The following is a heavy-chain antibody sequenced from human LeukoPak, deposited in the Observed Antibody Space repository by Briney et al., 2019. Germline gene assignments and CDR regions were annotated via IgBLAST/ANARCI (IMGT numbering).Heavy chain of an antibody. CDR1: GGSFSGYY. J-gene: IGHJ4*02. V-gene: IGHV4-34*01. CDR3: ARGRGYSYGYFLPYFDY. CDR2: INHSGST. D-gene: IGHD5-18*01. Sequence: SETLSLTCAVYGGSFSGYYWSWIRQPPGKGVEWIGEINHSGSTNYNPSLKSRVTISVDTSKNQFSLKLSSVTAADTAVYYCARGRGYSYGYFLPYFDYWGQGTLVTVPS.